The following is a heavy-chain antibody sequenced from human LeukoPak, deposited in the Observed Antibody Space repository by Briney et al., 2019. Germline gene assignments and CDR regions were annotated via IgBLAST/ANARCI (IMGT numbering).Heavy chain of an antibody. D-gene: IGHD1-14*01. CDR3: AGEVMDNLRFDY. J-gene: IGHJ4*02. Sequence: ASVKVSCKASGYTLISYYMHWVRQAPGQGLEWMGIINPSGGDTSYAQKFQGRLTMTRDTSTNTVYMELTSLRSEDTAVYYCAGEVMDNLRFDYWGQGTLVTVSS. CDR1: GYTLISYY. CDR2: INPSGGDT. V-gene: IGHV1-46*01.